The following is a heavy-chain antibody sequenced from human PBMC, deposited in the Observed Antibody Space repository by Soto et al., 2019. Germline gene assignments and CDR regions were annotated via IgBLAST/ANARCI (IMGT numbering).Heavy chain of an antibody. CDR1: AGTFSSYA. V-gene: IGHV1-69*01. Sequence: QVQLVQSGAEVKKPGSSVKVSCKASAGTFSSYAISWERQAPGQGLECMGGIIPIFGTANNAQKFQGRVTIAADESTSKAYMELSSLRSEDTAVYYCATGWFDPWGQGTLVTVSS. J-gene: IGHJ5*02. CDR2: IIPIFGTA. D-gene: IGHD1-1*01. CDR3: ATGWFDP.